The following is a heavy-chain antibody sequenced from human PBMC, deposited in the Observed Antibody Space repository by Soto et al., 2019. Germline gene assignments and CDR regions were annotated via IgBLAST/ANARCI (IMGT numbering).Heavy chain of an antibody. CDR2: ISSSGSTI. CDR3: ASPYYDFWSGYPRPGSRDFDY. V-gene: IGHV3-11*01. D-gene: IGHD3-3*01. J-gene: IGHJ4*02. Sequence: GGSLRLSCAASGFTISDYYMSWIRQAPGKGLEWVSYISSSGSTIYYADSVKGRFTISRDNAKNSLYLQMNSLRAEDTAVYYCASPYYDFWSGYPRPGSRDFDYWGQGTLVTVSS. CDR1: GFTISDYY.